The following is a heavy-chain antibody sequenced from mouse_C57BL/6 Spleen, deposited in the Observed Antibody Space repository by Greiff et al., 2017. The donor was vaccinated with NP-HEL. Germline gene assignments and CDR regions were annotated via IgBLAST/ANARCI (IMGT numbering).Heavy chain of an antibody. V-gene: IGHV1-5*01. CDR3: TRYQTAQSHFDY. J-gene: IGHJ2*01. CDR2: IYPGNSDT. Sequence: VHVKQSGTVLARPGASVKMSCKTSGYTFTSYWMHWVKQRPGQGLEWIGAIYPGNSDTSYNQKFKGKAKLTAVTSASTAYMELSSLTNEDSAVYYCTRYQTAQSHFDYWGKGTTLTVSS. D-gene: IGHD3-2*02. CDR1: GYTFTSYW.